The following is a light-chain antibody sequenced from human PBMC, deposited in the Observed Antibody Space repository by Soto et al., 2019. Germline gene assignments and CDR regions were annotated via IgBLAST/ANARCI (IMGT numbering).Light chain of an antibody. CDR3: QQRTLWPRT. V-gene: IGKV3-11*01. CDR2: VAS. Sequence: EIVLTQSPATLSLSPGERATLSCRASQSLSGTLAWFQHKPGQPPMLLIYVASNRATGIPARFSASGSGTDFPLTISSLEPEDFTVSYCQQRTLWPRTFGQGTKVEIK. CDR1: QSLSGT. J-gene: IGKJ1*01.